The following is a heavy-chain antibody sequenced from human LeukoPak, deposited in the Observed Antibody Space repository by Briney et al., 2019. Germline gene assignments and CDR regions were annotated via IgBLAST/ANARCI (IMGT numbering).Heavy chain of an antibody. CDR2: IYHSGST. Sequence: SQTLSLTCAVSGGSISSGGYSWSWIRQPPGKGLEWIGYIYHSGSTYYNPSLKSRVTISVDRSKNQFSLKLSSVTAADTAVYYCARGRGIRGVIHWFDPWGQGTLVTVSS. J-gene: IGHJ5*02. V-gene: IGHV4-30-2*01. CDR3: ARGRGIRGVIHWFDP. D-gene: IGHD3-10*01. CDR1: GGSISSGGYS.